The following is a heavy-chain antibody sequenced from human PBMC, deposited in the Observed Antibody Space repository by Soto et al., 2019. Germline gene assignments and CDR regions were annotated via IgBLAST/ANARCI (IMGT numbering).Heavy chain of an antibody. CDR1: GGTFSSYA. D-gene: IGHD6-25*01. Sequence: SVKVSCKASGGTFSSYAISWVRQAPGQGLEWMGGIIPIFGTANYAQKFQGRVTITADESTSTAYMELSSLRSEDTAVYYCARVPTAGGAFDIWGQGTMVTVSS. CDR2: IIPIFGTA. CDR3: ARVPTAGGAFDI. J-gene: IGHJ3*02. V-gene: IGHV1-69*13.